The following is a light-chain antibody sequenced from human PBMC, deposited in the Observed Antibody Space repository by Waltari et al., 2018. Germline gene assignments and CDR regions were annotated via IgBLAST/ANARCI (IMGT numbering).Light chain of an antibody. V-gene: IGLV2-14*01. CDR2: EVS. Sequence: QSALTQPASVSGSPGQSITISCTGTSSDGGGYNYVSWYQQHPGKAPKLMIYEVSNRPSGVSNRFSGSKSGNTASLTISGLQADDEADYYCSSYTSSSTRVFGTGTKVTVL. CDR1: SSDGGGYNY. J-gene: IGLJ1*01. CDR3: SSYTSSSTRV.